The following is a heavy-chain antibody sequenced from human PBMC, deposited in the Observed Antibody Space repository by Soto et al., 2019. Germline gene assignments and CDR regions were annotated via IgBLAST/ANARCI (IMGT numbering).Heavy chain of an antibody. CDR2: ISYDGSNK. CDR1: GFTFSSYG. CDR3: AKDRGGGGAIDY. V-gene: IGHV3-30*18. J-gene: IGHJ4*02. Sequence: LRLSCAASGFTFSSYGMHWVRQAPGKGLEWVAVISYDGSNKYYADSVKGRFTIPRDNSKNTLYLQMNSLRAEDTAVYYCAKDRGGGGAIDYWGQGTLVTVSS. D-gene: IGHD2-21*01.